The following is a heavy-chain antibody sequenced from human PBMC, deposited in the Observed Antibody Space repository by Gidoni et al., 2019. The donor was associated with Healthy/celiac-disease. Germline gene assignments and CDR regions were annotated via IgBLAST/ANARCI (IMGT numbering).Heavy chain of an antibody. CDR3: ARDRDSSGYLFDY. Sequence: QVHLQESCSGLVKPSHTLSLTFTVSAVSISSYYWSWIRQPPGKGLEWTGYIYYSGSTNYNPSRKSRVTMSVDTSKNQFCLKLRSVTAADTAVYDCARDRDSSGYLFDYGGQGTLVTVSS. CDR2: IYYSGST. D-gene: IGHD3-22*01. J-gene: IGHJ4*02. CDR1: AVSISSYY. V-gene: IGHV4-59*01.